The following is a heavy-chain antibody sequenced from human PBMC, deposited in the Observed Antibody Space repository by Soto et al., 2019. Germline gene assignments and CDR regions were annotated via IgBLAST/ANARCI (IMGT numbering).Heavy chain of an antibody. CDR3: AKDGRGSGSHYNSSGY. J-gene: IGHJ4*02. Sequence: EVQLVESGGGLIQPGGSLKLSCAASGFTVGNHYMSWVRQAPGKGLEWGSLIYSTGTTKYADSVKGRFTVSRDNAKNTLYLQINSLRAEDTAVYYCAKDGRGSGSHYNSSGYWGQGTLVTVSS. CDR2: IYSTGTT. CDR1: GFTVGNHY. V-gene: IGHV3-53*01. D-gene: IGHD3-10*01.